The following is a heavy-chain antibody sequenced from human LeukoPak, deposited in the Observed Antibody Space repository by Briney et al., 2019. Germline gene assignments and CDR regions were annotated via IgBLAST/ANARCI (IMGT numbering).Heavy chain of an antibody. V-gene: IGHV1-69*13. J-gene: IGHJ4*02. CDR2: IIPIFGTA. CDR1: GGTFSGYA. Sequence: ASVKVSCKASGGTFSGYAISWVRQAPGQGLEWMGGIIPIFGTANYAQKFQGRVTITADESTSTTYMELSSLRSEDTAVYYCARSRGVSGYDFAYWGQGTLVTVSS. D-gene: IGHD5-12*01. CDR3: ARSRGVSGYDFAY.